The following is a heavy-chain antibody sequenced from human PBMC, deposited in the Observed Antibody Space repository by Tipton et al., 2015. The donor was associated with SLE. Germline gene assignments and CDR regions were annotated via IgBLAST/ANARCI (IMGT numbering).Heavy chain of an antibody. Sequence: GSLRLSCAASGFSFSSYWMTWVRQAPGKGLEWVANIKHDGSEIYYVDSVKGRFTISRDNAKNSLSLQMNSLRAEDTAVYYCARSWYLDYWGQGTLVTVSS. CDR3: ARSWYLDY. V-gene: IGHV3-7*01. D-gene: IGHD6-13*01. CDR2: IKHDGSEI. CDR1: GFSFSSYW. J-gene: IGHJ4*02.